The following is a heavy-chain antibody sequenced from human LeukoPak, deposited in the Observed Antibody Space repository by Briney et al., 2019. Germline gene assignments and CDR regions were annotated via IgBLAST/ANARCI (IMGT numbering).Heavy chain of an antibody. J-gene: IGHJ4*02. V-gene: IGHV3-49*04. CDR2: IRSNLYGGTP. Sequence: GGSLRLSCAASGFTFSSYGMTWVRQAPGKGLEWVGFIRSNLYGGTPEYAASVKGRFTISRDDSNSIAYLEMDSLKTDDTAVYYCTRDQTPYYWGQGTLVTVSS. CDR3: TRDQTPYY. CDR1: GFTFSSYG.